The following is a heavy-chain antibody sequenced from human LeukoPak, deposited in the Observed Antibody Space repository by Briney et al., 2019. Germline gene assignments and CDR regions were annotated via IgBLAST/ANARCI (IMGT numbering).Heavy chain of an antibody. V-gene: IGHV3-74*01. Sequence: GGSLRLSCAASGFTFSSYWMHWVRQAPGKGLVWVSRINSDGSDTTYADSVKGRFTISRDNAKNTLYLQMNSLRAEDTAVYYCAKNGPGLDYFDYWGQGTLVAVSS. CDR3: AKNGPGLDYFDY. D-gene: IGHD3-16*01. CDR1: GFTFSSYW. J-gene: IGHJ4*02. CDR2: INSDGSDT.